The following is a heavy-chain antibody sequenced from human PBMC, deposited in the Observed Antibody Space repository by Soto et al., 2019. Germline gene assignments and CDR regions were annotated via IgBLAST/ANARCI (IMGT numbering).Heavy chain of an antibody. CDR3: ARDYRPLYYSGGDFDY. CDR1: GFTFSSYG. D-gene: IGHD2-21*01. Sequence: PGGSLRLSCAASGFTFSSYGMHWVRQAPGKGLEWVAVIWYDGSNKYYADSVKGRFTISRDNSKNTLYLQMNSLRAEDTAVYYCARDYRPLYYSGGDFDYWGQGTLVTVSS. CDR2: IWYDGSNK. V-gene: IGHV3-33*01. J-gene: IGHJ4*02.